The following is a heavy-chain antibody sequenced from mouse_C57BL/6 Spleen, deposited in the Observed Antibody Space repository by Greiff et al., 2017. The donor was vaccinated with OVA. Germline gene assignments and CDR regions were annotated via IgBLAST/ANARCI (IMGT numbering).Heavy chain of an antibody. J-gene: IGHJ1*03. CDR3: AITTVVAPDFDV. Sequence: VQLKESVAELVRPGASVKLSCTASGFNIKNTYMHWVKQRPEQGLEWIGRIDPANGNTKYAPKFQGKATITADTSSNTAYLQLSSLTSEDTAIYYCAITTVVAPDFDVWGTGTTVTVSS. V-gene: IGHV14-3*01. D-gene: IGHD1-1*01. CDR2: IDPANGNT. CDR1: GFNIKNTY.